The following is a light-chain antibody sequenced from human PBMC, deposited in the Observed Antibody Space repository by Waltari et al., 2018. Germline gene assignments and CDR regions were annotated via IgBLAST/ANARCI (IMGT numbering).Light chain of an antibody. V-gene: IGKV1-5*03. CDR1: QSFLDW. J-gene: IGKJ4*01. Sequence: DIQMTQSPSTLSASVGDRVTITCRASQSFLDWLAWYQQKPGKAPKLLIYKTSSLQSGVPSRFSGSASGTEFTLTISSLQPDDFATYYCQRYESYPFTFGGGTKVEIK. CDR3: QRYESYPFT. CDR2: KTS.